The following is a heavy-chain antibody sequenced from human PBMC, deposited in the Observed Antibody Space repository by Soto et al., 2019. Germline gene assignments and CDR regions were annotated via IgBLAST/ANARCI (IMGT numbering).Heavy chain of an antibody. J-gene: IGHJ4*02. D-gene: IGHD6-19*01. CDR1: GFSFSTYA. CDR2: LSGSGDKT. V-gene: IGHV3-23*01. Sequence: PGGSLRLSCAASGFSFSTYAMSWVRQAPGKGLEWVSALSGSGDKTYYADSVKGRFTISRDNSKNTLYLQMSSLRAEDTAGYYCAKERYSSGYFDDWGQGALVSVSS. CDR3: AKERYSSGYFDD.